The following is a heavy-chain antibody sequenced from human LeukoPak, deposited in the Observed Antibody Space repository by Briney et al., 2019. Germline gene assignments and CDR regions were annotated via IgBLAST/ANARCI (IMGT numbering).Heavy chain of an antibody. CDR2: INHSGST. J-gene: IGHJ5*02. CDR3: ARGALRKYYDSSGFNWFDP. CDR1: GGSFSGYY. Sequence: SETLSLTCAVYGGSFSGYYWSWIRQPPGKGLEWIGEINHSGSTNYNPSLKSRVTISVDTSKNQFSLKMSSMTAADTAVYCCARGALRKYYDSSGFNWFDPWGQGTLVTVSS. D-gene: IGHD3-22*01. V-gene: IGHV4-34*01.